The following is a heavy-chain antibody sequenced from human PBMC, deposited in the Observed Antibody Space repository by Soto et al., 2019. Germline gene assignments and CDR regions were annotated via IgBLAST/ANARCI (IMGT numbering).Heavy chain of an antibody. Sequence: QVQLQQSGPGLVKPSQTLSLTCAISGDSVSSNSAAWNWIRQSPSRGLEWLGRTYYRSKWYNDYAGSVKNRITNNPATSKNQFSLQLNSVTPEDEAVYYCARSDPAHFYDSSGYYLDAFDIWGQGTMVTVSS. CDR3: ARSDPAHFYDSSGYYLDAFDI. V-gene: IGHV6-1*01. CDR1: GDSVSSNSAA. CDR2: TYYRSKWYN. J-gene: IGHJ3*02. D-gene: IGHD3-22*01.